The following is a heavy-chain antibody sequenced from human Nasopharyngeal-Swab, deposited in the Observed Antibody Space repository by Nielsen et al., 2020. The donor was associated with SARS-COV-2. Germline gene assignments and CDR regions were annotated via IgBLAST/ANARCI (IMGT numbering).Heavy chain of an antibody. V-gene: IGHV3-7*01. CDR2: IKQDGSEK. CDR1: GFIFSSYW. J-gene: IGHJ4*02. CDR3: ARDGGSYNDY. Sequence: SLNISCAASGFIFSSYWMSWVRQAPGKGLEWVANIKQDGSEKYYVDSVKGRFTISRDNAKNSLYLQMNSLRAEDTAVYYCARDGGSYNDYWGQGTLVTVSS. D-gene: IGHD1-26*01.